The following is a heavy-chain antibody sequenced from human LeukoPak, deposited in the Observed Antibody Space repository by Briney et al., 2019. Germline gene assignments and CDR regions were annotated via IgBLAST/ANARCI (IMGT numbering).Heavy chain of an antibody. J-gene: IGHJ6*03. Sequence: SETLSLTCAVYGGSVTGFSWSWIRQSPVKGLESIGEINHSGGTNYAPSLQSRVTLSLDTSKNQFSLTLTSVSAADTAVYYCVRGRNVKWVPGVGGNPRASRYYYYMDVWGKGTTVTVSS. D-gene: IGHD4-23*01. CDR1: GGSVTGFS. CDR2: INHSGGT. V-gene: IGHV4-34*01. CDR3: VRGRNVKWVPGVGGNPRASRYYYYMDV.